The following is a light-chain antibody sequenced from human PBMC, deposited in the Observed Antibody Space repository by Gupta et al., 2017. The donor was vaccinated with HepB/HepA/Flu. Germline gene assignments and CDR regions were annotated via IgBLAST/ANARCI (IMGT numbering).Light chain of an antibody. J-gene: IGKJ2*01. CDR1: QSLVYTDGYNY. V-gene: IGKV2-30*01. CDR3: MQGTHWPRT. Sequence: DVVTTHSSLSLPVTLGQPDSISCRSSQSLVYTDGYNYLNWFQQRPGQSPRRLIYKVSYRDSGIPDRFSGSGSGTHFTLKISRVEAEDVGVYYCMQGTHWPRTFGQGTKLEIK. CDR2: KVS.